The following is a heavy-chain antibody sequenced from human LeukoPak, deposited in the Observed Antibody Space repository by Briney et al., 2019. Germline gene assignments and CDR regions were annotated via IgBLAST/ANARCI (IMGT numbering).Heavy chain of an antibody. J-gene: IGHJ1*01. CDR1: GGSISSYY. D-gene: IGHD3-10*01. CDR3: ARRGPSLGRWFGAPQGGAEYLQH. V-gene: IGHV4-59*08. CDR2: ISYSGST. Sequence: SETLSLTCTVSGGSISSYYCSWIRQPPGKGLEWIGYISYSGSTNYNPSLKSRVTMSVDTSKNHFSLNLSSVTAADTAVYYCARRGPSLGRWFGAPQGGAEYLQHWGQGTLVTVSS.